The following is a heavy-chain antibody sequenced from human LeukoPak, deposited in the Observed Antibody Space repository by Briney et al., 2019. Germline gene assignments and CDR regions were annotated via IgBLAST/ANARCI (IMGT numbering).Heavy chain of an antibody. V-gene: IGHV4-59*01. CDR3: ARGRFLDAFDI. J-gene: IGHJ3*02. D-gene: IGHD3-3*01. CDR1: GGSISSYY. Sequence: SETLSLTCTVSGGSISSYYWSWFRQPPGKGLLGIGGIYYSRGTKYKPSPQSRVAITVDTSKNQFSLKLSSVTAADTAVYYCARGRFLDAFDIWGQGTMVTVSS. CDR2: IYYSRGT.